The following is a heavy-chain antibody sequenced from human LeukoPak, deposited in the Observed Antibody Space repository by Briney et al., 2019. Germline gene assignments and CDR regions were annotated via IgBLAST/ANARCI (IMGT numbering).Heavy chain of an antibody. CDR1: GFTLSSHG. Sequence: GGSLRLSCAVSGFTLSSHGMHWVRQAPGKGLEWVAITSFDGTKKYYTDSVKGRFTISRDNSKNTLYLQMNSLRPEDTALYYCAKDLYLRYYYGGSGYYYPPYFDYWGQGTLVTVSS. V-gene: IGHV3-30*18. J-gene: IGHJ4*02. D-gene: IGHD3-22*01. CDR3: AKDLYLRYYYGGSGYYYPPYFDY. CDR2: TSFDGTKK.